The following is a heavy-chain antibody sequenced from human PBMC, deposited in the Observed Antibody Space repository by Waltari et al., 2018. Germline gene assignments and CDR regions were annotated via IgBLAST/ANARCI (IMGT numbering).Heavy chain of an antibody. Sequence: ESGPGLVKPSETLSLTCTVSGGSISSYYWSWIRQPPGKGLEWIGYIYYSGSTNYNPSLKSRVTISVDTSKNQFSLKLSSVTAADTAVYYCARVPSAGYGDYRWFDPWGQGTLVTVSS. CDR3: ARVPSAGYGDYRWFDP. J-gene: IGHJ5*02. CDR2: IYYSGST. CDR1: GGSISSYY. V-gene: IGHV4-59*01. D-gene: IGHD4-17*01.